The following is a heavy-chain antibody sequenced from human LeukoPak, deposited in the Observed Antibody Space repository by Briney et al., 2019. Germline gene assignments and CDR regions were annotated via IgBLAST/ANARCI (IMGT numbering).Heavy chain of an antibody. Sequence: PGGSLRLSCAAPGFTFSSYGMHWVRQAPGKGLEWVAFIRYDGSNKYYADSVKGRFTISRDNSKNTLYLQMNSLRAEDTAVYYCAKDRNYYGSGSYLDYWGQGTLVTVSS. CDR2: IRYDGSNK. J-gene: IGHJ4*02. CDR1: GFTFSSYG. D-gene: IGHD3-10*01. CDR3: AKDRNYYGSGSYLDY. V-gene: IGHV3-30*02.